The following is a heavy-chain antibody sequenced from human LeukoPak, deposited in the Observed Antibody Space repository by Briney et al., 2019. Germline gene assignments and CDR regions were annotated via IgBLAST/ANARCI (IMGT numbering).Heavy chain of an antibody. CDR3: GSTNWFDP. CDR2: IRYDGSNK. CDR1: GFTFSTYA. V-gene: IGHV3-30*04. J-gene: IGHJ5*02. D-gene: IGHD5/OR15-5a*01. Sequence: PGTSLRLSCAASGFTFSTYAMHWVRQAPGKGLEWVAFIRYDGSNKYYADSVKGRFTISRDNSKNTLYLQMNSLRAEDTAVYYCGSTNWFDPWGQGTLVTVSS.